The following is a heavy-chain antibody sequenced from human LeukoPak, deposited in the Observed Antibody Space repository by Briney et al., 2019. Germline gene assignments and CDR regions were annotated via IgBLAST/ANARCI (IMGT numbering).Heavy chain of an antibody. CDR3: AKGGSFYYDTSGYLY. D-gene: IGHD3-22*01. Sequence: GGSLRLSCAASGFTFSSYAMSWVRQAPAKGLDWVSAISGSGGSTYYADSVKGRFTISRDNSRNTLYLQMNSLRAEDTAVYYCAKGGSFYYDTSGYLYWGQGTLVTVSS. CDR1: GFTFSSYA. J-gene: IGHJ4*02. V-gene: IGHV3-23*01. CDR2: ISGSGGST.